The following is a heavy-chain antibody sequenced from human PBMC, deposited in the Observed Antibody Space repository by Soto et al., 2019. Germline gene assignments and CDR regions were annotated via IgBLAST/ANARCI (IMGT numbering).Heavy chain of an antibody. D-gene: IGHD6-6*01. CDR2: ISYDGSNK. V-gene: IGHV3-30*18. CDR3: AKEVLREQLVRSLIDY. CDR1: GFTFSSYG. Sequence: LRLSCAASGFTFSSYGMHWVRQAPGKGLEWVPVISYDGSNKYYADSVKGRFTISRDNSKNTLYLQMNSLRAEDTAVYYCAKEVLREQLVRSLIDYWGQGTLVTVSS. J-gene: IGHJ4*02.